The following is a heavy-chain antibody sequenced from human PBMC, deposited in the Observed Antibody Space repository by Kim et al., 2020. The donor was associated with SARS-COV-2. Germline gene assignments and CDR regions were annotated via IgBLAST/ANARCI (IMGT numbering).Heavy chain of an antibody. CDR1: GYTLTELS. CDR3: ATGGVAGPPAWFDP. J-gene: IGHJ5*02. Sequence: ASVKVSCKVSGYTLTELSMHLVRQAPGKGLEWMGGFDPEDGETIYAQKFQGRVTMTEDTSTGTAYMELSSLRSEDTAVYYCATGGVAGPPAWFDPWGQGTLVTVSS. CDR2: FDPEDGET. V-gene: IGHV1-24*01. D-gene: IGHD2-15*01.